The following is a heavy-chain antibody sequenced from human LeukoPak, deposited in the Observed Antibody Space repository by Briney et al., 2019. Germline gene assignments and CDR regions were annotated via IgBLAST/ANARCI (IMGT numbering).Heavy chain of an antibody. V-gene: IGHV3-21*01. CDR2: ISSSSSYI. D-gene: IGHD6-13*01. CDR1: GFTFSSYS. J-gene: IGHJ4*02. CDR3: ARGSHSSSWSDFDY. Sequence: PGGSLRLSYAASGFTFSSYSMNWVRQAPGKGLEWVSSISSSSSYIYYADSVKGRFTISRDNAKNSLYLQMNSLRAEDTAVYYCARGSHSSSWSDFDYWGQGTLVTVSS.